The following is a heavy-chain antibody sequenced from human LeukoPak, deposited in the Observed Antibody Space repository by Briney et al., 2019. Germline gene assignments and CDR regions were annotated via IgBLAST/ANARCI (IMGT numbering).Heavy chain of an antibody. CDR1: GYTFTGYY. J-gene: IGHJ5*02. CDR2: INPNRGGT. V-gene: IGHV1-2*02. CDR3: ARSISRDFDWFDP. D-gene: IGHD3-3*02. Sequence: ASVKVSCQASGYTFTGYYMHWVRQAPGQGLEWMGWINPNRGGTNYAQKFQGRVTMTRDTSISTAYMQLSSLRSDDPAVYYCARSISRDFDWFDPWGQGTLVTVSS.